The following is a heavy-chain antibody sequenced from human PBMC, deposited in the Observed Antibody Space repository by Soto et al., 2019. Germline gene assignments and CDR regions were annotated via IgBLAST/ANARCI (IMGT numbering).Heavy chain of an antibody. CDR2: IYYSGST. J-gene: IGHJ4*02. D-gene: IGHD3-9*01. CDR1: GGSISSSSYY. CDR3: ARHDWAKPFDY. V-gene: IGHV4-39*01. Sequence: QLQLQESGPGLVKPSETLSLTCTVSGGSISSSSYYWGWIRQPPGKGLEWIGSIYYSGSTYYNPSLKRRVTIPVDTPKNQLAPKLSSVTAADTAVYYCARHDWAKPFDYWGQGTLVTVSS.